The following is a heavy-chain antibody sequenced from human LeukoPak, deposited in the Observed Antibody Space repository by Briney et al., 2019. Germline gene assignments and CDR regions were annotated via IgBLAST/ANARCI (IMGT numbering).Heavy chain of an antibody. CDR3: ARGASSGYRIDY. D-gene: IGHD5-18*01. CDR1: GFTFNNYW. J-gene: IGHJ4*02. CDR2: ISKDGSTP. Sequence: PGGSLRLSCAASGFTFNNYWMHWVRQAPGKGLVWVSRISKDGSTPNYADSVKGRFTISRDNAKNTLYLQMNSLTAEDTALYYCARGASSGYRIDYWGQGTLVTVSS. V-gene: IGHV3-74*01.